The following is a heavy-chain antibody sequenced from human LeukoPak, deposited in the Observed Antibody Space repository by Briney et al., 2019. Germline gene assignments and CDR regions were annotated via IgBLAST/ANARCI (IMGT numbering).Heavy chain of an antibody. CDR3: ARAGYCSSTSCYRRGAWFDP. D-gene: IGHD2-2*02. CDR2: INPNSGGT. Sequence: ASVKVSCKASGYTFTGYYMHWVRQAPGQGLEWMGWINPNSGGTNYAQKFQGRVTMTRDTSISTAYMELSRLRSDDTAVYYCARAGYCSSTSCYRRGAWFDPWGQGTLVTVSS. V-gene: IGHV1-2*02. J-gene: IGHJ5*02. CDR1: GYTFTGYY.